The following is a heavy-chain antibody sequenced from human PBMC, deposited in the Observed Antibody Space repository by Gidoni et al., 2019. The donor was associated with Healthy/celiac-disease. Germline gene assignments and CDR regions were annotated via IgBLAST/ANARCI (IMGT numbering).Heavy chain of an antibody. CDR2: IDWADDK. V-gene: IGHV2-70*01. Sequence: QATLMESGPALVKPTQTLTLTCTFSRFSLSTSGMCVSWFRQPPGKALEWLAIIDWADDKYYTTSLKTRLTISKDTSKNQVVLTMTNMDPVDTATYYCAREPGYLYGMDVWGQGTTVTVSS. CDR1: RFSLSTSGMC. J-gene: IGHJ6*02. CDR3: AREPGYLYGMDV. D-gene: IGHD1-1*01.